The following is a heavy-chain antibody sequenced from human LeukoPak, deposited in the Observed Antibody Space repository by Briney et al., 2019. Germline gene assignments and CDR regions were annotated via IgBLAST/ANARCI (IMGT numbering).Heavy chain of an antibody. Sequence: GGSLRLSCAASGFTFSSHGMHWVRQAPGKGLEWVAAIWYDGSSKYYADSVKGRFTISRDNSKNTLYLQMNSLRAEDTAVYYCARAYSSSSHFDYWGQGTLVTVSS. CDR1: GFTFSSHG. V-gene: IGHV3-33*01. D-gene: IGHD6-13*01. CDR3: ARAYSSSSHFDY. J-gene: IGHJ4*02. CDR2: IWYDGSSK.